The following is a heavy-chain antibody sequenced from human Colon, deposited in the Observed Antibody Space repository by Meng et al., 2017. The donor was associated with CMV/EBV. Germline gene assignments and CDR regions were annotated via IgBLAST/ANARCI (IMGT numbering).Heavy chain of an antibody. J-gene: IGHJ4*03. D-gene: IGHD3-16*01. V-gene: IGHV3-7*04. Sequence: GESLKISCAASGFTFSNYWMTWLRQAPGRGLELVAHIKEDGSEKYFVGSVKGRFTISRDNAKNSLYLQMNSLRAEDTAVYFCVRGHYDGAWGHGTLVTVSS. CDR3: VRGHYDGA. CDR2: IKEDGSEK. CDR1: GFTFSNYW.